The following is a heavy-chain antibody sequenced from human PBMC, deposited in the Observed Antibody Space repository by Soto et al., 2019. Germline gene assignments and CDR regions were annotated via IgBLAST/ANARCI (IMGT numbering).Heavy chain of an antibody. CDR3: ASRAWGSGLDY. Sequence: SETLSLTCTVSGGSISSYYWSWIRQPPGKGLEWIGYIYYSGSTNYNPSLKSRVTISVDTSKNQFSLKLSSVTAADTAVYYCASRAWGSGLDYWGQGTLVTVSS. D-gene: IGHD3-16*01. CDR2: IYYSGST. V-gene: IGHV4-59*01. J-gene: IGHJ4*02. CDR1: GGSISSYY.